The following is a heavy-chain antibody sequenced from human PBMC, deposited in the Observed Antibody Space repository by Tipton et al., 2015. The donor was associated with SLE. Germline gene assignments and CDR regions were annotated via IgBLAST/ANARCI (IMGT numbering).Heavy chain of an antibody. CDR3: ASLSAPSDY. CDR1: GFTFSNYK. J-gene: IGHJ4*02. CDR2: IGASGTTM. V-gene: IGHV3-48*03. Sequence: SLRLSCAASGFTFSNYKMNWVRQAPGKGLEWVSHIGASGTTMYNADSLKGRFSISRDNAKNTLFLQMDALRVDDTAVYYCASLSAPSDYWGQGTLVTVSS.